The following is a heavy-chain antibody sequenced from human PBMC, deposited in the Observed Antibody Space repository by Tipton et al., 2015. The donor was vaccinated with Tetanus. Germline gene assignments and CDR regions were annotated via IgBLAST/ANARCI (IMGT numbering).Heavy chain of an antibody. V-gene: IGHV4-30-2*01. J-gene: IGHJ6*02. CDR1: GGSISSGDYS. CDR2: IYDSGST. Sequence: TLSLTCAVSGGSISSGDYSWSWIRQPPGKGLEWIGYIYDSGSTYYNPSLKSRVTISENRSKNQISLRLSSVTAADTAMYYCARDGGNYFYYGMNVWGQGAAVTVSS. CDR3: ARDGGNYFYYGMNV.